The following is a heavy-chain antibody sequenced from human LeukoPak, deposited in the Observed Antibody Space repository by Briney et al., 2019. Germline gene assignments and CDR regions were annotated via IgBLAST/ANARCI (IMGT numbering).Heavy chain of an antibody. D-gene: IGHD3-10*01. CDR2: IRYDGSNK. V-gene: IGHV3-30*02. CDR3: AKDRSDVYYYYGSGSYSNYFDY. J-gene: IGHJ4*02. Sequence: GGSLRLSCAASGFTFSSYWMSWVRQAPGKGLEWVAFIRYDGSNKYYADSVKGRFTISRDNSKNTLYLQMNSLRAEDTAVYYCAKDRSDVYYYYGSGSYSNYFDYWGQGTLVTVSS. CDR1: GFTFSSYW.